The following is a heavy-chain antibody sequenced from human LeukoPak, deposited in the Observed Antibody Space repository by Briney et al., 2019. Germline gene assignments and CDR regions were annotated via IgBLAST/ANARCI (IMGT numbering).Heavy chain of an antibody. CDR2: IKQGGSEK. D-gene: IGHD3-16*02. V-gene: IGHV3-7*03. Sequence: GGSLRLSCAASGFTFSSHWMSWVRQAPGKGLEWVANIKQGGSEKYYVDSVKGRFTISRDNAKNSLYLQMNSLRAEDTAVYYCATVRGNYVWGSYRPYYFDYWGQGTLVTVSS. CDR3: ATVRGNYVWGSYRPYYFDY. CDR1: GFTFSSHW. J-gene: IGHJ4*02.